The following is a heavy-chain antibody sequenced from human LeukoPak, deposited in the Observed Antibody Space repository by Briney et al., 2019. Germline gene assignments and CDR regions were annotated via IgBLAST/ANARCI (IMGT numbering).Heavy chain of an antibody. CDR2: FDPEDGET. CDR1: GYTLTELS. J-gene: IGHJ3*02. V-gene: IGHV1-24*01. CDR3: ARALNERGIVVVPAALPFAFDI. Sequence: GASVKVSRKGSGYTLTELSMHWVRQAPGKGREWMGGFDPEDGETIYAQKFQGRVTMTEDTSTDTAYMELSSLRSEDTAGYYCARALNERGIVVVPAALPFAFDIWGQGTMVTVSS. D-gene: IGHD2-2*01.